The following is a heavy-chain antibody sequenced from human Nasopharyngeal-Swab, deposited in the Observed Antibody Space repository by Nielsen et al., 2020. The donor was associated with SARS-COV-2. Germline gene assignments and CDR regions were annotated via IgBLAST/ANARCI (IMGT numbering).Heavy chain of an antibody. Sequence: SETLSLTCAVSGGSISSSNWWSWVRQPPGKGLEWIGEIYHSGSTNYNPSLKSRVTISVDKSKNQFSLKLGSVTAADTAVYYCASSRHSGYAYYFDYWGQGTLVTVSS. D-gene: IGHD5-12*01. J-gene: IGHJ4*02. CDR1: GGSISSSNW. CDR3: ASSRHSGYAYYFDY. CDR2: IYHSGST. V-gene: IGHV4-4*02.